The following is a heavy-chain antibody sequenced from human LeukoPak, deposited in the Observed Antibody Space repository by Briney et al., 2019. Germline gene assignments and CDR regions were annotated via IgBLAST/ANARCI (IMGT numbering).Heavy chain of an antibody. D-gene: IGHD5-18*01. J-gene: IGHJ3*02. CDR1: GLTVSSNY. V-gene: IGHV3-53*01. CDR3: AGYTYGYLNAFDI. Sequence: PGGSLRLSCAASGLTVSSNYMSWVRQAPGKGLEWVSLIYSGGSTSYADSVKGRFTISRDNSKNTLYLQMNSLRAEDTAVYYCAGYTYGYLNAFDIWGQGTMVTVSS. CDR2: IYSGGST.